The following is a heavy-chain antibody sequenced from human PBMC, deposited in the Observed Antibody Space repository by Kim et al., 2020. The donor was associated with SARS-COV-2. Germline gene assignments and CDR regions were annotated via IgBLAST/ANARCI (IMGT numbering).Heavy chain of an antibody. CDR2: ISWNSGSI. D-gene: IGHD3-10*01. J-gene: IGHJ4*02. CDR3: AKASRWGYGSETYFDY. CDR1: GFTFDDYA. Sequence: GGSLRLSCAASGFTFDDYAMHWVRQVPGKGLEWVSGISWNSGSIGYADSVKGRFTISRDNAKNSLYLQMNSLRTEDTALYYCAKASRWGYGSETYFDYWGQGTLVTVSS. V-gene: IGHV3-9*01.